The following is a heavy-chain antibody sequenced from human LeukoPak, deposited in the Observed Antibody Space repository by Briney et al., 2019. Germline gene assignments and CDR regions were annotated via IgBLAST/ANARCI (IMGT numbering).Heavy chain of an antibody. CDR2: IYTSGST. CDR1: GGSISSYY. J-gene: IGHJ4*02. D-gene: IGHD7-27*01. CDR3: ARDGELGNYDY. Sequence: SETLSLTCTVSGGSISSYYWSWIRQPAGKGLEWIGRIYTSGSTNYNPSLKSRVTMSVDTYKNQFSLRLSSVTAADTAVYYCARDGELGNYDYWGQGTLVTVSS. V-gene: IGHV4-4*07.